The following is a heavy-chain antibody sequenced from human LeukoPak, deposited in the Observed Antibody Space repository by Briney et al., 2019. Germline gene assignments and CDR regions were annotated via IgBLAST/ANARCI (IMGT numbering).Heavy chain of an antibody. CDR2: IYYSGST. J-gene: IGHJ6*03. Sequence: PSETLSLTCTVSGGSISSYYWSWIRQPPGKGLERIGYIYYSGSTNYNPSLKSRVTTSVDTSENQFSLKLSSVTAADTAVYYCARGRAPYYYYYYMDVWGKGTTVTVSS. CDR1: GGSISSYY. CDR3: ARGRAPYYYYYYMDV. V-gene: IGHV4-59*01.